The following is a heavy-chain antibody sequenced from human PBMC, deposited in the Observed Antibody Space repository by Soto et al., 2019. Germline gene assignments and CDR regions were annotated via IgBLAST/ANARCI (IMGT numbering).Heavy chain of an antibody. V-gene: IGHV3-21*01. D-gene: IGHD3-16*01. CDR3: ARTSIRKSLDY. CDR1: GFTFSSYS. J-gene: IGHJ4*02. CDR2: ISSSSSYI. Sequence: AGSLRLSFAASGFTFSSYSMNWVRQAPGKGLEWVSSISSSSSYIYYADSVKVRFTISRDNAKNSLYLQMNSLRAEDTPVYYCARTSIRKSLDYWGQGTLVTVSS.